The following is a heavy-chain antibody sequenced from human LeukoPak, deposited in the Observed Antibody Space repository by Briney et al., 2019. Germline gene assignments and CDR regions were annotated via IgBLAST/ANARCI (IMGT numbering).Heavy chain of an antibody. J-gene: IGHJ4*02. CDR2: INPSGGST. Sequence: ASVKVSCKAFGYTFTNYYIHWVRQAPGQGLEWMGIINPSGGSTSYAQRFQGRVTMTRDTSTSTVYMELSSLRSEDTAVFYCASRSGSYRPFDYWGQGTLVTVSS. CDR3: ASRSGSYRPFDY. D-gene: IGHD1-26*01. V-gene: IGHV1-46*01. CDR1: GYTFTNYY.